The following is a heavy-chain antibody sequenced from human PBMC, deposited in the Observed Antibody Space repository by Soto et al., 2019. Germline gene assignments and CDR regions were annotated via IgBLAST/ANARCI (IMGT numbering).Heavy chain of an antibody. CDR2: IWYDGSNK. Sequence: GGSLRLSCAASGFTFSSYGMHWVRQAPGKGLEWVAVIWYDGSNKYYADSVKGRFTISRDNSKNTLYLQMNSLRAEDTAVYYCARDASPVAYEAYNYYFDYWGQGTLVTVSS. D-gene: IGHD1-20*01. V-gene: IGHV3-33*01. CDR1: GFTFSSYG. CDR3: ARDASPVAYEAYNYYFDY. J-gene: IGHJ4*02.